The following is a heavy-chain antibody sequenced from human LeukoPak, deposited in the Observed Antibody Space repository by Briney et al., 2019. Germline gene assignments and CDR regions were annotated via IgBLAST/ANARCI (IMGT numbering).Heavy chain of an antibody. Sequence: SETLSLTCTVSGGPISSYYWSWIRQPPGKGLEWIGYIYYSGSPNYNPSLKSRVTISVDTSKNQFSLKLSSVTAADTAVYYCARGEGYSSGWYLYYFDYWGQGTLVTVSS. CDR1: GGPISSYY. V-gene: IGHV4-59*01. J-gene: IGHJ4*02. CDR2: IYYSGSP. CDR3: ARGEGYSSGWYLYYFDY. D-gene: IGHD6-19*01.